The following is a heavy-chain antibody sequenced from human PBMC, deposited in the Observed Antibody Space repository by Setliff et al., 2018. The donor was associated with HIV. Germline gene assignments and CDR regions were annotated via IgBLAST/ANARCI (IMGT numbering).Heavy chain of an antibody. CDR1: GYTFTSYY. D-gene: IGHD1-26*01. CDR2: INPSGGSI. V-gene: IGHV1-46*01. Sequence: ASVKVSCKASGYTFTSYYIHWVRQAPGQGLEWMGIINPSGGSISYAQKYQGRVTMTRDASTSTVFVELSSLKSEDTAVYYCARAGSGSPLKLFDYWGQGTLVTVSS. CDR3: ARAGSGSPLKLFDY. J-gene: IGHJ4*02.